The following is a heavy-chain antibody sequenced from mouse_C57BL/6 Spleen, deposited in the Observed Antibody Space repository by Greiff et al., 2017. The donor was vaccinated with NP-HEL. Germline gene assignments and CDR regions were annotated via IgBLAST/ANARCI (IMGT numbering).Heavy chain of an antibody. V-gene: IGHV14-4*01. CDR3: TTLDSSGVYYAMDY. J-gene: IGHJ4*01. D-gene: IGHD3-2*02. Sequence: VQLQQSGAELVRPGASVKLSCTASGFNIKDDYMHWVKQRPEQGLEWIGWIDPENGDTEYASKIQGKAPITADTSSNTAYLQLSILTSEDTAVYYCTTLDSSGVYYAMDYWGQGTSVTVSS. CDR1: GFNIKDDY. CDR2: IDPENGDT.